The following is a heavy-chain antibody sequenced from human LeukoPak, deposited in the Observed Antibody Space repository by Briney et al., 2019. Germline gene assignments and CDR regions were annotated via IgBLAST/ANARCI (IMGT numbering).Heavy chain of an antibody. CDR2: IIYTTGST. D-gene: IGHD7-27*01. J-gene: IGHJ4*02. Sequence: SETLSLTCTVSGISINPYYWTWIRQPAGKGLEWIGRIIYTTGSTNYNPSLNSRVTMSVDTSKNQISLKLTYVTAADTAMYYCMRDGPSWGLLWGLGTLVTDSS. CDR3: MRDGPSWGLL. V-gene: IGHV4-4*07. CDR1: GISINPYY.